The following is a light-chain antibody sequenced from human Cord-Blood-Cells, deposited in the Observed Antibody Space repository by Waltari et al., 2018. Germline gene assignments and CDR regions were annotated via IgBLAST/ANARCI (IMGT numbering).Light chain of an antibody. CDR3: QQYYSYPRT. Sequence: AILMTQSPSSFSASTGDRVTITCRASQGISSYLAWYQQKPGKAPKLLIYAASTLQSGVPSRFSGSGSGTDFTLTISCLQSEDFATYYCQQYYSYPRTFGQGTKVEIK. CDR2: AAS. J-gene: IGKJ1*01. V-gene: IGKV1-8*01. CDR1: QGISSY.